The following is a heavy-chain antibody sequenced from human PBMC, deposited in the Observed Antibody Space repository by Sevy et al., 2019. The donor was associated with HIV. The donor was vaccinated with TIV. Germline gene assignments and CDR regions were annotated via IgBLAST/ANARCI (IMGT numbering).Heavy chain of an antibody. CDR3: ARERDENSSGWSVPFDN. CDR1: GFSFSTYG. V-gene: IGHV3-33*01. J-gene: IGHJ4*02. Sequence: GGSLRLSCATSGFSFSTYGMHWVRQAPGKGLEWVAGIWYDGSKKQYASSVKGRFTISRDNSKNTMYLQMNSLRVEDTALFYCARERDENSSGWSVPFDNWGQGTLVTVSS. CDR2: IWYDGSKK. D-gene: IGHD6-19*01.